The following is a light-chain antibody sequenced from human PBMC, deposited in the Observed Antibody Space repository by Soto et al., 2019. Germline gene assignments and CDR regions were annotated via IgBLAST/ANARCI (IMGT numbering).Light chain of an antibody. CDR1: QSVDSSY. V-gene: IGKV3-20*01. CDR3: QHSGDFRWT. CDR2: GAS. Sequence: TLLTQSPGTLSLSPGERATLSCRASQSVDSSYLAWYQQKPGRAPRLLIYGASMKPTGIPERFSGSGSGTDFTLAISRLEPEDFAVYYCQHSGDFRWTFGQGTKVDIK. J-gene: IGKJ1*01.